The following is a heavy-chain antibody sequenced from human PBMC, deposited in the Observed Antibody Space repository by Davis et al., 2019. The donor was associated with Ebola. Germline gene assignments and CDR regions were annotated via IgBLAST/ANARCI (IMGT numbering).Heavy chain of an antibody. D-gene: IGHD3-3*01. CDR2: INSDGSST. Sequence: GESLKISCAASGFTFSSYWMHWVRQAPGKGLVWVSRINSDGSSTNYADSVKGRFTISRDNSKNTLYLQMNSLRAEDTAVYYCAKNHDFWSGYGDVWGKGTTVAVSP. CDR3: AKNHDFWSGYGDV. CDR1: GFTFSSYW. V-gene: IGHV3-74*01. J-gene: IGHJ6*04.